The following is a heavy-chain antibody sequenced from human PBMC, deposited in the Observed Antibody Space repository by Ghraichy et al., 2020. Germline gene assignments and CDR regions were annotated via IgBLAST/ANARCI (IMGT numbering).Heavy chain of an antibody. CDR2: IYYNSGST. CDR3: ARHSYGDQYHWFDP. CDR1: GGSISSYY. V-gene: IGHV4-59*08. Sequence: SETLSLTCTVSGGSISSYYWSWIRQPPGKGLEWIGYIYYNSGSTKYNPSLKSRVTISVDTSKNQFSLKLISLTAADTAVSYCARHSYGDQYHWFDPWGQGTLVTVSS. J-gene: IGHJ5*02. D-gene: IGHD4-17*01.